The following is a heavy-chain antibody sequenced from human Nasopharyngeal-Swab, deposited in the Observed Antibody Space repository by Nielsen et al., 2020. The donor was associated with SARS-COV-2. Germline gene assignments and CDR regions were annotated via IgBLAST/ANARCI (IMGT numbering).Heavy chain of an antibody. Sequence: GESLKISCAASGFTFSTYAMTWVRQAPGKGLEWVSTIDAGGGNTWYADSVKGRFTISRDNSKNTLYLQMNSLRGEDTAIYYCVKDLAYDEVSWGQGTLVTVSS. V-gene: IGHV3-23*01. CDR3: VKDLAYDEVS. CDR2: IDAGGGNT. J-gene: IGHJ5*02. CDR1: GFTFSTYA. D-gene: IGHD5-12*01.